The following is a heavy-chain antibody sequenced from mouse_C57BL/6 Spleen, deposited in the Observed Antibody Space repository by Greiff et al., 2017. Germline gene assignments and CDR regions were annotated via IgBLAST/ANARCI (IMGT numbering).Heavy chain of an antibody. CDR1: GYTFTDYY. V-gene: IGHV1-76*01. J-gene: IGHJ2*01. Sequence: VQLQQSGAELVRPGASVKLSCKASGYTFTDYYINWVKQRPGQGLEWIARIYPGSGNTYYNEKFKGKATLTAEKSSSTAYMQLSSLTSEDSAVDCCARGGDSSGSYYFDYWGQGTTLTVSS. CDR3: ARGGDSSGSYYFDY. CDR2: IYPGSGNT. D-gene: IGHD3-2*02.